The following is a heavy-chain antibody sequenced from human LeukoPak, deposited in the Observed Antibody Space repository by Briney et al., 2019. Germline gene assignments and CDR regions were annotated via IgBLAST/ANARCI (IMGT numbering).Heavy chain of an antibody. V-gene: IGHV4-39*07. Sequence: SETLSLTCTVSGGSISSSSYYWGWIRQPPGKGLEWIGSIYYSGSTYYNPSLESRVTISVDTSKNQFSLKLSSVTAADTAVYYCARRQTLAVAGLNWFDPWGQGTLVTVSS. CDR2: IYYSGST. CDR1: GGSISSSSYY. CDR3: ARRQTLAVAGLNWFDP. J-gene: IGHJ5*02. D-gene: IGHD6-19*01.